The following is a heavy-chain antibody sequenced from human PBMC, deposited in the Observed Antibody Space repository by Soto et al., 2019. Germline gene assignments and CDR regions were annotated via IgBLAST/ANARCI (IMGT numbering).Heavy chain of an antibody. CDR1: GISLSTSGVG. V-gene: IGHV2-5*01. D-gene: IGHD6-6*01. J-gene: IGHJ3*01. CDR2: IYWNDDK. CDR3: ALGLAPLPVFAFDV. Sequence: QITVKGSGPTLVKPTQTLTLTCSLSGISLSTSGVGLGWIRQTPGKALDWLALIYWNDDKHYTPSLESRLTIPKDTPKNHAVLTMCNMDAVDTATYNCALGLAPLPVFAFDVWGQGTVVTVSS.